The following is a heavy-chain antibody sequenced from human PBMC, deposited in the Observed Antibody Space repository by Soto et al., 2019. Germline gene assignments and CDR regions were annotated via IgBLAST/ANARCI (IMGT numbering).Heavy chain of an antibody. D-gene: IGHD2-15*01. V-gene: IGHV1-3*01. CDR3: ARGGYCSGGSCYLPGYDGMDV. CDR2: INAGNGNT. Sequence: QVQLVQSGAEVKKPGASVKVSCKASGYTFTSYAMHWVRQAPGQRLEWMGWINAGNGNTKYSQKFQGRVTITRDTSASTAYMELSSLRSEDTAVYYCARGGYCSGGSCYLPGYDGMDVWGQGTTVTVSS. J-gene: IGHJ6*02. CDR1: GYTFTSYA.